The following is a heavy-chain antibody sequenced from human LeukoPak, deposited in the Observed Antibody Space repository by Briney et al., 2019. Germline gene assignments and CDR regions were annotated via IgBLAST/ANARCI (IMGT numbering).Heavy chain of an antibody. Sequence: GGSLRLSCAASGFTFSSYGMHWVRQAPGKGLEWLAVIWYDGSNKYYADSVKGRFTISRDNSKNTLYLQMNSLRAEDTAVYYCARRHHDFWSGYYSYGMDVWGQGTTVTVSS. CDR2: IWYDGSNK. V-gene: IGHV3-33*01. D-gene: IGHD3-3*01. CDR1: GFTFSSYG. CDR3: ARRHHDFWSGYYSYGMDV. J-gene: IGHJ6*02.